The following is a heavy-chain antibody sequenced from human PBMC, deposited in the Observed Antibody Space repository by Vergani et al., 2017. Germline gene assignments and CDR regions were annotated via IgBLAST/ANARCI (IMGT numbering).Heavy chain of an antibody. J-gene: IGHJ4*02. V-gene: IGHV3-23*01. D-gene: IGHD3-22*01. CDR1: EFTFSNYA. CDR2: ISGSGVSA. CDR3: ARRSYDTTPYLQGGYDC. Sequence: EVQLLESGGGLVQPGGSLRLTCAASEFTFSNYAMNWVRQAPGKGLEWVSGISGSGVSAYYTDSVKGRFTISRDNSKNMLYLQMNSLRAEDTAVYYCARRSYDTTPYLQGGYDCWGQGTLVSVSS.